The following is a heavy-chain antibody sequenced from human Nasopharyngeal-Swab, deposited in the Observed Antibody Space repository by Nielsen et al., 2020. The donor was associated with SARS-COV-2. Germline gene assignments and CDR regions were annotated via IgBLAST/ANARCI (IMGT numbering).Heavy chain of an antibody. CDR1: GGSISSSNW. V-gene: IGHV4-4*02. J-gene: IGHJ6*02. D-gene: IGHD6-19*01. Sequence: AEPLSLTCAVSGGSISSSNWWRWVRQPPGEGLEWIGEIYHSGSTNYNPSLKSRVTISVDKSENPFSLKLTSVTAADTAVYYCERALSSGWCGVGYYGMDVWGQGTTVTVSS. CDR3: ERALSSGWCGVGYYGMDV. CDR2: IYHSGST.